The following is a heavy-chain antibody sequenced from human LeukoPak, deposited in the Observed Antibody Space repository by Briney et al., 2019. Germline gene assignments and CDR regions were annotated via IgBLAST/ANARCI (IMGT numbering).Heavy chain of an antibody. V-gene: IGHV3-64D*06. D-gene: IGHD3-10*01. J-gene: IGHJ4*02. Sequence: GGSLRLSCSASGFSFSSYSMHWVRQPPGQGLEYVSTVSTSRDTTHYADSLRGRFTISRDNSKNTLYLHMTSLRPEDTAVYYCVKNPNELWSYLDCWGQGTLVTVSS. CDR2: VSTSRDTT. CDR1: GFSFSSYS. CDR3: VKNPNELWSYLDC.